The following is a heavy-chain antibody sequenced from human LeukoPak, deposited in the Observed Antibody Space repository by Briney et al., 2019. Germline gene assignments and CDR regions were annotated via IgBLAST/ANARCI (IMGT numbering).Heavy chain of an antibody. D-gene: IGHD3-10*01. V-gene: IGHV1-46*01. J-gene: IGHJ2*01. Sequence: ASVKVSCKASGYTFTSYYMHWVRQAPGQGLEWMGIINPSGGSTSYAQKFQGRVTMTRDTSTSTVYMELSSLRSEDTAVYYCARDIVITMVRGVTTPPYWYFDLWGRGTLVTVSS. CDR1: GYTFTSYY. CDR2: INPSGGST. CDR3: ARDIVITMVRGVTTPPYWYFDL.